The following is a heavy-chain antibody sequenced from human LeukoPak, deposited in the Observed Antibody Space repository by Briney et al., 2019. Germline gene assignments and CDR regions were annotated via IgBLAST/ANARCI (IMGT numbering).Heavy chain of an antibody. CDR2: IYTSGST. D-gene: IGHD2-2*01. CDR1: GGSISSGSYY. V-gene: IGHV4-61*02. J-gene: IGHJ5*02. CDR3: ARAGDRCSSTSCYSWFDP. Sequence: SQTLSLTCTVSGGSISSGSYYWGWIRQPAGKGLEWIGRIYTSGSTNYNPSLKSRVTISVDTSKNQFSLKLSSVTAADTAVYYCARAGDRCSSTSCYSWFDPWGQGTLVTVSS.